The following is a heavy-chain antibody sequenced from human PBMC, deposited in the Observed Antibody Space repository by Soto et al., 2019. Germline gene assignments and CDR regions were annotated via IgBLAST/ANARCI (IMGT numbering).Heavy chain of an antibody. J-gene: IGHJ6*02. V-gene: IGHV1-2*04. D-gene: IGHD3-10*02. CDR1: GYTFTGYY. Sequence: ASVKVSFKASGYTFTGYYMHWVRQAPGQGLEWMGWINPNSGGTNYAQKFQGWVTMTRDTSISTAYMELSRLRSDDTAVYYCARGDDVLLWSGDGYYYYYGMDVWGQGTTVTVSS. CDR3: ARGDDVLLWSGDGYYYYYGMDV. CDR2: INPNSGGT.